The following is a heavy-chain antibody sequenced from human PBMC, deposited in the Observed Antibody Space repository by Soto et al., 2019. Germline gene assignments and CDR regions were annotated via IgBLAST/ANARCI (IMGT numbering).Heavy chain of an antibody. V-gene: IGHV3-30-3*01. Sequence: PGGSLRLSCAASGFIFSSYAIQWVRQAPGKGLEWVAVISNDANQKYYADSVKGRFIISGDNSKNTMYLQMNSLRVEDTAVYYCSKENYYGENSGSTPLGALDIWGQGTMVTVS. CDR3: SKENYYGENSGSTPLGALDI. CDR1: GFIFSSYA. CDR2: ISNDANQK. J-gene: IGHJ3*02. D-gene: IGHD5-12*01.